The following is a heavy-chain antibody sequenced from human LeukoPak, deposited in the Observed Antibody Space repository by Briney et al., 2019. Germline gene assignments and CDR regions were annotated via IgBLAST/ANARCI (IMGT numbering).Heavy chain of an antibody. J-gene: IGHJ4*02. D-gene: IGHD1-26*01. Sequence: WASVKVSCKASGYTFINSAIGWVRQAPGQGLEWMGWISPYNGYTKYAESLQGRVTMTTNTSTSTAYMELRSLRSDDTAMYYCGRVGASYDGLIDYWGQGTRVTVSS. CDR1: GYTFINSA. CDR2: ISPYNGYT. CDR3: GRVGASYDGLIDY. V-gene: IGHV1-18*01.